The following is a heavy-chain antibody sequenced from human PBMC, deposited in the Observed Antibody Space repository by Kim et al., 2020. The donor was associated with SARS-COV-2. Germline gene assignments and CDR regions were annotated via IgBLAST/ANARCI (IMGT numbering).Heavy chain of an antibody. J-gene: IGHJ4*02. CDR3: ARGVRTISNYDY. V-gene: IGHV1-8*01. Sequence: GYAQKFQGRVTMTMDPSITTAYMELSSMRSEDTAVYYCARGVRTISNYDYWGQGTLVTVSS. D-gene: IGHD3-9*01.